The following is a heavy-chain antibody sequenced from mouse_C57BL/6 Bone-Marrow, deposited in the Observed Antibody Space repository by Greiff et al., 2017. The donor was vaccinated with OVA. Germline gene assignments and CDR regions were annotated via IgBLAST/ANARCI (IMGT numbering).Heavy chain of an antibody. V-gene: IGHV1-54*01. CDR2: INPGSGGT. D-gene: IGHD1-1*02. CDR3: ARRRGYYDYLDY. CDR1: GYAFTNYL. J-gene: IGHJ2*01. Sequence: QVQLQQSGAELVRPGTSVKVSCKASGYAFTNYLIEWVKQRPGQGLEWIGVINPGSGGTNYNEKFKGKATLTADKSSSTAYMQLSSLTSEDSAVYFCARRRGYYDYLDYWGQGTTLTVSS.